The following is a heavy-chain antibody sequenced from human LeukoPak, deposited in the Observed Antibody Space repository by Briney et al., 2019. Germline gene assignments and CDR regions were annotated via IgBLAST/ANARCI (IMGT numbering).Heavy chain of an antibody. Sequence: SETLSLTCAVYGGSFSGYYWSRIRQPPGKGLEWIGEINHSGSTNYNPSLKSRVTISVDTSKNQFSLKLSSVTAADTAVYYCARENYSSGWYAHFDYWGQGTLVTVSS. CDR1: GGSFSGYY. CDR2: INHSGST. V-gene: IGHV4-34*01. J-gene: IGHJ4*02. CDR3: ARENYSSGWYAHFDY. D-gene: IGHD6-19*01.